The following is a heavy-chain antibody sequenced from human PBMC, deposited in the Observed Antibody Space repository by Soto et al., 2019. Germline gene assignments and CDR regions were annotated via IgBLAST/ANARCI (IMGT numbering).Heavy chain of an antibody. J-gene: IGHJ4*02. CDR3: KKVIRSTMTIVVSSRFDY. CDR1: GFTFSNYA. CDR2: IGGSGDST. V-gene: IGHV3-23*01. Sequence: GSLRLSCAASGFTFSNYAMSWVRQAPGKGLEWVSNIGGSGDSTDYADSVKGRFTISRDSSKNRLYLQINILRAESTAIYYCKKVIRSTMTIVVSSRFDYWGKRTMGT. D-gene: IGHD3-22*01.